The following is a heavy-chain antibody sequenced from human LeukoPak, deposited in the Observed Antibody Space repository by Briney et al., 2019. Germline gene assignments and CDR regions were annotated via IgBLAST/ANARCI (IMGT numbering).Heavy chain of an antibody. D-gene: IGHD6-19*01. Sequence: SETLSLTCTVSGGSINSYYWSWVRQPPGKGLEWIGSIYYSGNTYYSPSLKSRVTISVDTSKNQFSLKLSSVTAADTAVYYCPRPYSSGWYPFDYWGQGNLVTVSS. CDR2: IYYSGNT. V-gene: IGHV4-39*01. J-gene: IGHJ4*02. CDR1: GGSINSYY. CDR3: PRPYSSGWYPFDY.